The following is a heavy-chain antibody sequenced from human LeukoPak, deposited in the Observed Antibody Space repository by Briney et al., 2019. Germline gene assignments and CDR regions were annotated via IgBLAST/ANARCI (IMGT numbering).Heavy chain of an antibody. CDR1: GYTFTGYY. J-gene: IGHJ4*02. D-gene: IGHD6-13*01. Sequence: ASVKVSCKASGYTFTGYYMHWVRQAPGQGLEWMGWINPNSGGTNYAQKFQGRVTMTRDTSISTAYMELSRLRSDDTAVYCCARAGIARSHYFLFPFDYWGQGTLVTVSS. CDR2: INPNSGGT. V-gene: IGHV1-2*02. CDR3: ARAGIARSHYFLFPFDY.